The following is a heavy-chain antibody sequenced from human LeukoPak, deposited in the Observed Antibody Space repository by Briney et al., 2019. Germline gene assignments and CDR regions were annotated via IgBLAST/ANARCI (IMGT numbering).Heavy chain of an antibody. J-gene: IGHJ4*02. CDR2: ITNSGGGT. CDR1: GFTFSSYA. CDR3: VKFVGAKGY. V-gene: IGHV3-23*01. Sequence: GGSLRLSCXXSGFTFSSYAMTWVRQAPGKGLEWVSAITNSGGGTYYADSVKGRFTISRDNSKNTLYLQMNSLKAEDTAVYYCVKFVGAKGYWGQGTLVTVSS. D-gene: IGHD1-26*01.